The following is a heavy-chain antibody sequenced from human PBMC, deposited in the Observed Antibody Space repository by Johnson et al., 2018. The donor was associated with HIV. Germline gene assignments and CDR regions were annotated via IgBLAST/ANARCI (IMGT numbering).Heavy chain of an antibody. CDR3: ARGLWLTPDVFDI. D-gene: IGHD6-19*01. J-gene: IGHJ3*02. CDR2: ISSSGANR. Sequence: QVQLVESGGGLVKPGGSLRLSCAASGFTFSDYYMNWIRQAPGKGPEWISYISSSGANRYYADSVRGRFTISRDNAGNFLYLKMKTLRAEETAIYYCARGLWLTPDVFDIWGQGTVVFVSS. V-gene: IGHV3-11*04. CDR1: GFTFSDYY.